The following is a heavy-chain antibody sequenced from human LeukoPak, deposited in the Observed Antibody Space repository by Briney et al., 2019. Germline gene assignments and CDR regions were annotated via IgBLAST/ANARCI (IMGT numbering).Heavy chain of an antibody. V-gene: IGHV3-30*03. Sequence: LAGGSLRLSCAASGFTFSSYGMHWVRQAPGKGLEWVAVISNDGSNKYYADSVKGRFTISRDNSKNTLYLQMNSLRAEDTAVYYCARVETTENYYFDYWGQGTLVTVSS. CDR1: GFTFSSYG. CDR3: ARVETTENYYFDY. CDR2: ISNDGSNK. J-gene: IGHJ4*02. D-gene: IGHD4-17*01.